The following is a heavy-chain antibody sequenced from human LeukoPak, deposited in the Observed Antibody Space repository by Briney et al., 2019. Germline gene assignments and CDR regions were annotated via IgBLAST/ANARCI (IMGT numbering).Heavy chain of an antibody. J-gene: IGHJ5*02. D-gene: IGHD5-24*01. Sequence: GGSLRLSCAASGFTFSSYWMSWVRQAPGKGLEWVSSISSSSSYIFYADSVKGRFTISRDNAKNSVYLQMNSLRAEDTAVYYCARGTEMATMGSWFDPWGQGTLVTVSS. V-gene: IGHV3-21*01. CDR1: GFTFSSYW. CDR2: ISSSSSYI. CDR3: ARGTEMATMGSWFDP.